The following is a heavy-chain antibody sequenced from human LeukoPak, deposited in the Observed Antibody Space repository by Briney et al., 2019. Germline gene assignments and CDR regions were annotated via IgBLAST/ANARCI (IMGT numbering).Heavy chain of an antibody. D-gene: IGHD3-22*01. V-gene: IGHV3-7*01. CDR3: ARDAYYYDSSGYYFDAFDI. Sequence: GGSLRLSCAASGFTFSSYWMSWVRQAPGKGLEWVANVKQDGSEKYYVDSVKGRFTISRDNAKNSLYLQMNSLRAEDTAVYYCARDAYYYDSSGYYFDAFDIWGQGTMVTVSS. CDR2: VKQDGSEK. J-gene: IGHJ3*02. CDR1: GFTFSSYW.